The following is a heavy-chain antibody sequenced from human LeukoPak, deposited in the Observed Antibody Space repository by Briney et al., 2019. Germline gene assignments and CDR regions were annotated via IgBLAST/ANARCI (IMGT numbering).Heavy chain of an antibody. J-gene: IGHJ3*02. CDR2: ISGSGGST. CDR1: GFTFSSYA. Sequence: PGGSLRLSRAASGFTFSSYAMSWVRQAPGKGLEWASAISGSGGSTYYADSVKGRFTISRDNSKNTLYLQMNSLRAEDTAVYYCAKGKSSWPDAFDIWGQGTMVTVSS. D-gene: IGHD2-15*01. V-gene: IGHV3-23*01. CDR3: AKGKSSWPDAFDI.